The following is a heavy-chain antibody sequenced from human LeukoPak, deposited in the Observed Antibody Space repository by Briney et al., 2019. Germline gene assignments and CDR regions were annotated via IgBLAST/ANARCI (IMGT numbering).Heavy chain of an antibody. J-gene: IGHJ4*02. CDR3: AKHRIVGARPLDY. D-gene: IGHD1-26*01. Sequence: GGSLRLSCAASGFTLSSYAMSWVRQAPGKGLEWVSAISGSGGSTYYADSVKGRFTISRDNSRNTLYLQMNSLRAEDTAVYYCAKHRIVGARPLDYWGQGTLVTVSS. CDR1: GFTLSSYA. V-gene: IGHV3-23*01. CDR2: ISGSGGST.